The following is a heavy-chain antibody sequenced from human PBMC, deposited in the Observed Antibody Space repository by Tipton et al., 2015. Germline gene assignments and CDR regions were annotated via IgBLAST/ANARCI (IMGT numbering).Heavy chain of an antibody. CDR3: ARVDILLSQGGMDV. CDR2: IYYSGST. CDR1: GGSISSGAYY. Sequence: TLSLTCTVSGGSISSGAYYWTWIRQHPGKGLEWIGSIYYSGSTYYNPSLKSRLTISLDTSKNQFSLELNSVTAADTAVYYCARVDILLSQGGMDVWGQGTTVTVSS. D-gene: IGHD3-10*01. J-gene: IGHJ6*02. V-gene: IGHV4-31*03.